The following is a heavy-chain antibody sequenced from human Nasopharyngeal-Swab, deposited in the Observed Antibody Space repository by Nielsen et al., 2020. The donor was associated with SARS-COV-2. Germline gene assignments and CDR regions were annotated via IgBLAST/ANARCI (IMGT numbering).Heavy chain of an antibody. D-gene: IGHD3-3*01. CDR2: IYYSGGT. CDR3: ARDSTVFGVFPSWFDP. V-gene: IGHV4-59*01. J-gene: IGHJ5*02. Sequence: SETLSLSCTVSGFSINGYYLNWIRQPPGKGLEWIAHIYYSGGTNYDPSLKSGVTISTDTSTNQSSLKLSSVIAADTAGYYCARDSTVFGVFPSWFDPWGQGTLVTVSS. CDR1: GFSINGYY.